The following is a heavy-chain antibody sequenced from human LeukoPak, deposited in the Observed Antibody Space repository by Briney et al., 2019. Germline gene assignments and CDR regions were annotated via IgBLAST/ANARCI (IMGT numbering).Heavy chain of an antibody. J-gene: IGHJ4*02. CDR2: ISPRGGGT. V-gene: IGHV3-23*01. CDR3: ARGRNVDTSMVNDY. Sequence: GGSLRLSCAASGFTFRDFYMSWIRQAPGKGLEWLSGISPRGGGTYYADSVKGRFTISRDNSKNTVYLQMNSLRGEDTAVYYCARGRNVDTSMVNDYWGQGTLVTVSS. D-gene: IGHD5-18*01. CDR1: GFTFRDFY.